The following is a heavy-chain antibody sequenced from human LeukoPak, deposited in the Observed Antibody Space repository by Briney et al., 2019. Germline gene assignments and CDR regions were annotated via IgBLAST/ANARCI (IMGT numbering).Heavy chain of an antibody. J-gene: IGHJ4*02. D-gene: IGHD6-13*01. CDR1: GYTFTSYD. CDR3: ARDSYSSSWYDAVGYFDY. Sequence: ASVKVSCKASGYTFTSYDINWVRQATGQGLEWMGWMNPNSGNTGYAQKFQGRVTMTRNTSTSTAYMELSRLRSDDTAVYYCARDSYSSSWYDAVGYFDYWDQGTLVTVSS. CDR2: MNPNSGNT. V-gene: IGHV1-8*01.